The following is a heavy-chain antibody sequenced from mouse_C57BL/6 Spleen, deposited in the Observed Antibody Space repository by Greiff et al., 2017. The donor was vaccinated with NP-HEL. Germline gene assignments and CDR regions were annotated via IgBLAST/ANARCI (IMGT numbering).Heavy chain of an antibody. CDR2: IYPGDGDT. J-gene: IGHJ3*01. Sequence: LQQSGASVKISCKASGYAFSSYWMNWVKQRPGKGLEWIGQIYPGDGDTNYNGKFKGKATLTADKSSSTAYMQLSSLTSEDSAVYFCATPNWDAWFAYWGQGTLVTVSA. CDR1: GYAFSSYW. CDR3: ATPNWDAWFAY. D-gene: IGHD4-1*01. V-gene: IGHV1-80*01.